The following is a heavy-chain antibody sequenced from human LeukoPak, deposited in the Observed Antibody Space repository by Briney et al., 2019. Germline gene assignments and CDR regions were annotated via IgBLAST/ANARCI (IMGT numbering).Heavy chain of an antibody. CDR3: AKDTLKVFQLEY. Sequence: GGSLRLSCAASGFTFSSYGMHWVRQAPGKGLEWVAFIRYDGSNKYYADSVKGRFTISRDNSKNTLYLQMNSLRAEDTAVYYCAKDTLKVFQLEYWGQGTLVTVSS. CDR1: GFTFSSYG. V-gene: IGHV3-30*02. J-gene: IGHJ4*02. CDR2: IRYDGSNK. D-gene: IGHD2-21*01.